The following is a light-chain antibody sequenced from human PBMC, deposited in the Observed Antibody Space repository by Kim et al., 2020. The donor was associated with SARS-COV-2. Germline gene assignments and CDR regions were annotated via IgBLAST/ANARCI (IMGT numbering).Light chain of an antibody. Sequence: DIQMTQSPSSLSASVGDRATITCRASQGINTYLAWYQQKPGKVPKLLIYGASALHSGVPSRFSGSGSGTDFTLTISSLQPEDVAPYYCQKYNNAPWTFGQGTKVDIK. CDR1: QGINTY. CDR3: QKYNNAPWT. J-gene: IGKJ1*01. CDR2: GAS. V-gene: IGKV1-27*01.